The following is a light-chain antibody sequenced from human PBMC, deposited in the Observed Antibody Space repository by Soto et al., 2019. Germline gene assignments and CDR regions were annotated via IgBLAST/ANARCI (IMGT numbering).Light chain of an antibody. J-gene: IGKJ4*01. Sequence: DIVMTQSPDSLAVSLGERATINCKSSQSVLYSSNNKNYLAWYQQKPGQPPKLLINWASTRESGVPDRFSGSGSGTDFTLTISSLQAEDVAVYYCQQYYIAPPTFGGGTKVEIK. CDR3: QQYYIAPPT. CDR2: WAS. CDR1: QSVLYSSNNKNY. V-gene: IGKV4-1*01.